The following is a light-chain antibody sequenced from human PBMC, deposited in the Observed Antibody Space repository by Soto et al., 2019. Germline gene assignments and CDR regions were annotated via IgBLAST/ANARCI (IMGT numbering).Light chain of an antibody. Sequence: QSVLTQPPSVSGAPGQRVTISCTGSSSNIGAGYDVHWYQQLPGTAPKLLIYGNSNRPSGVPDRFSGSKPGTSASLAITGLQAEDEADYYCQSYDSTVSAVFGGGTKLTVL. V-gene: IGLV1-40*01. CDR2: GNS. CDR3: QSYDSTVSAV. CDR1: SSNIGAGYD. J-gene: IGLJ2*01.